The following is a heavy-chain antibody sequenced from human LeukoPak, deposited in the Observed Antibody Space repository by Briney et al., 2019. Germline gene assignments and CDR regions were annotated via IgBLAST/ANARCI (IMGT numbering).Heavy chain of an antibody. D-gene: IGHD3-3*01. CDR1: GGSISSYY. CDR2: IYYSGST. CDR3: ARDNFGVVTTTFPFDY. V-gene: IGHV4-59*01. J-gene: IGHJ4*02. Sequence: SETLSLTCTVSGGSISSYYWSWIRQPPGKGLEWIGYIYYSGSTNYNPSLKSRVTISVDTSKNQFSLKLSSVTAADTAVYYCARDNFGVVTTTFPFDYWGQGTLVTVSS.